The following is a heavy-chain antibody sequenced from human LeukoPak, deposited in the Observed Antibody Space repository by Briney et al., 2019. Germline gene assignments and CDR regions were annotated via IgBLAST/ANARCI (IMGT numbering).Heavy chain of an antibody. J-gene: IGHJ4*02. CDR1: GFSFSSYG. CDR3: ARDQRGFSNSKYYFDY. CDR2: IWYDGTNK. D-gene: IGHD5-18*01. Sequence: GGSLRLSCAASGFSFSSYGMHWVRQATGKGLEWVAVIWYDGTNKYYADSVKGRFTISRDNSKNTLYLQMNSLRAEDTAVYYCARDQRGFSNSKYYFDYWGQGTLVTVSS. V-gene: IGHV3-33*01.